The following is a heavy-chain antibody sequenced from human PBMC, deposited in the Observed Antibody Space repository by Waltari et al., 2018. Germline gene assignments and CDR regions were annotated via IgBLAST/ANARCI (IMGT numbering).Heavy chain of an antibody. J-gene: IGHJ4*02. CDR3: AKEVGLIAAAATGFHY. CDR1: GFTFSIFS. D-gene: IGHD6-13*01. V-gene: IGHV3-23*01. CDR2: ISGSGGST. Sequence: EVQLLESGGGLVQPGGSLRLSCAASGFTFSIFSMSWVRQATGKGLEWVSAISGSGGSTYYADSVKGRFTISRDNSKNTLYLQMNSLRAEDTAVYYCAKEVGLIAAAATGFHYWGQGTLVTVSS.